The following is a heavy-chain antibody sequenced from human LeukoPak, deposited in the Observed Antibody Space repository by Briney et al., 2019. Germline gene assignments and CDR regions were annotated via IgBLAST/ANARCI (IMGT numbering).Heavy chain of an antibody. D-gene: IGHD2-2*02. J-gene: IGHJ5*02. CDR3: ARKVKRVPAAIRAGWFDP. Sequence: NPSETLSLTCAVYGGSFSGYFWSWIRQPPGKGLEWIGEINHSGSTNYNPSLKSRVTISVDTSKNQFSLKLSSVTAADTAVYYCARKVKRVPAAIRAGWFDPWGQGTLVTVSS. CDR1: GGSFSGYF. V-gene: IGHV4-34*01. CDR2: INHSGST.